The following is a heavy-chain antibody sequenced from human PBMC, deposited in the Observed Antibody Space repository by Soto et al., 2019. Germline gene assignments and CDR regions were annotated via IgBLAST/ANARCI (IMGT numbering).Heavy chain of an antibody. Sequence: SETLSLTCAVYGGSFSGYYWSWIRQPPGKGLEWIGEINHSGSTNYNPSLKSRVTISVDTSKNQFSLKLSSVTAADTAVYYCARGSKVSVKEYGSGSPGTNWFDPWGQGTLVTVSS. J-gene: IGHJ5*02. CDR3: ARGSKVSVKEYGSGSPGTNWFDP. D-gene: IGHD3-10*01. CDR1: GGSFSGYY. V-gene: IGHV4-34*01. CDR2: INHSGST.